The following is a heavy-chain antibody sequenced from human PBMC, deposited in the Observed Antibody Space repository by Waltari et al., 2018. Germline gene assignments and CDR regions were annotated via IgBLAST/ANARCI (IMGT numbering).Heavy chain of an antibody. V-gene: IGHV1-2*06. Sequence: QVQLVQSGAEVKKPGASVKVSCKASGYTFTGYYMHWVRQAPGQGLEWMGRINPNSGGTNYAQKCQGRVTMTRDTSISTAYMELSRLRSDDTAVYYCASIGRLLGSDYWGQGTLVTVSS. J-gene: IGHJ4*02. CDR1: GYTFTGYY. CDR3: ASIGRLLGSDY. CDR2: INPNSGGT. D-gene: IGHD3-3*01.